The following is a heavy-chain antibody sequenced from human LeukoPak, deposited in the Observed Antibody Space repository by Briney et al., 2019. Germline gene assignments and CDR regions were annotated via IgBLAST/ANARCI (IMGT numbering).Heavy chain of an antibody. CDR3: AGQDQYAYGDYPLLFDY. CDR1: GYTFTSYG. D-gene: IGHD4-17*01. CDR2: ISAYNGNT. Sequence: ASVKVSCKASGYTFTSYGISWVRQAPGQGLEWMGWISAYNGNTNYAQKLQGRVTMTTDTSTSTAYMELRSLRSDDTAVYYCAGQDQYAYGDYPLLFDYWGQGTLVTVSS. V-gene: IGHV1-18*01. J-gene: IGHJ4*02.